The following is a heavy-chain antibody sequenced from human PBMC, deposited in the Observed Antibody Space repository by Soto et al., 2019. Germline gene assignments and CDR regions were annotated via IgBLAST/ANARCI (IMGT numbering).Heavy chain of an antibody. Sequence: QVHLLLQSGAEVKKPGSSVKVSCKASGGTPSNSAISWVRQAPGQGLEWMGGIIPVFGLVKYAQNFQGRVTITADESTKTGYMELSSLRPEDKAVYYCAGGRIVVVGSRAYYGMDVWGQGTTVTVSS. CDR1: GGTPSNSA. J-gene: IGHJ6*02. V-gene: IGHV1-69*01. CDR2: IIPVFGLV. CDR3: AGGRIVVVGSRAYYGMDV. D-gene: IGHD3-22*01.